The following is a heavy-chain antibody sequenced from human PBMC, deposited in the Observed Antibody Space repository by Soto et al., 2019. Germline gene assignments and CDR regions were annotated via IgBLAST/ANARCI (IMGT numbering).Heavy chain of an antibody. V-gene: IGHV3-30-3*01. CDR2: ISYDGNNK. CDR1: GFTFSSYA. D-gene: IGHD3-22*01. CDR3: ARSGDDRSGLHH. J-gene: IGHJ1*01. Sequence: GGSLRLSSAASGFTFSSYALHWVRQAPGKGLEWVAVISYDGNNKYYADSVKGRSTISTDNSKNTLYLQITSLRAEDTAVYYCARSGDDRSGLHHWGQGTMVTVSS.